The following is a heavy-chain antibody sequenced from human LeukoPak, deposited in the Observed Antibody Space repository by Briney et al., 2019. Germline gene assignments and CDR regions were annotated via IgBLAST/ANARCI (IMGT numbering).Heavy chain of an antibody. Sequence: ASVKVSCKASGYTSTSYAMDWVRQAPGQRLEWMGWINTGNGDTKYSQKFQGRVTITRDTSASTAYMELSSLRSEDTAVYYCARDRTSYYDSRGYTFDYWGQGTLVIVSS. CDR3: ARDRTSYYDSRGYTFDY. CDR1: GYTSTSYA. V-gene: IGHV1-3*04. CDR2: INTGNGDT. J-gene: IGHJ4*02. D-gene: IGHD3-22*01.